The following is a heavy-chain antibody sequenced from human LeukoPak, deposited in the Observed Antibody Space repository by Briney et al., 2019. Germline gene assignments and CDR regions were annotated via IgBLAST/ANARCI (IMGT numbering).Heavy chain of an antibody. CDR3: AREAAGGAFDI. J-gene: IGHJ3*02. CDR1: GFTFSSYA. Sequence: GESLRLSCAASGFTFSSYAMHWVRQAPGKGLEWVAVISYDGSNKYYADSVKGRFTISRDNSKNTLYLQMNSLRAEDTAVYYCAREAAGGAFDIWGQGTMVTVSS. CDR2: ISYDGSNK. D-gene: IGHD3-10*01. V-gene: IGHV3-30*01.